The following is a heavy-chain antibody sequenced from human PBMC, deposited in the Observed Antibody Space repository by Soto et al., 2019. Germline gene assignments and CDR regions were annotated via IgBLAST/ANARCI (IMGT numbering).Heavy chain of an antibody. CDR1: GYSFTSYW. V-gene: IGHV5-10-1*01. CDR3: ARGKLGYCSSTSCYVPWLPSHLDY. CDR2: IDPSDSYT. D-gene: IGHD2-2*01. Sequence: PGESLKISCKGSGYSFTSYWISWVRQMPGKGLEWMGRIDPSDSYTNYSPSFQGHVTISADKSISTAYLQWSSLKASDTAMYYCARGKLGYCSSTSCYVPWLPSHLDYWGQGTLVTVSS. J-gene: IGHJ4*02.